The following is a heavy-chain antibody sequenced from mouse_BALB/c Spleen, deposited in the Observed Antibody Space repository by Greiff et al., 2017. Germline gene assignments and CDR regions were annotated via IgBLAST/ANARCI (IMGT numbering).Heavy chain of an antibody. CDR1: GFTFSSYT. V-gene: IGHV5-12-2*01. CDR2: ISNGGGST. D-gene: IGHD2-1*01. J-gene: IGHJ2*01. Sequence: EVKLMESGGGLVQPGGSLKLSCAASGFTFSSYTMSWVRQTPEKRLEWVAYISNGGGSTYYPDTVKGRFTISRDNAKNTLYLQMSSLKSEDTAMYYWARQGGNGSDYFDYWGQGTTLTVSS. CDR3: ARQGGNGSDYFDY.